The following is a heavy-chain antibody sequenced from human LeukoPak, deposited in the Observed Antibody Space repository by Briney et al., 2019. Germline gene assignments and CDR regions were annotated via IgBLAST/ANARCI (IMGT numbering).Heavy chain of an antibody. J-gene: IGHJ4*02. CDR1: GFTFSSYA. Sequence: GGSLRLSCAASGFTFSSYAMSWVRQAPGKGLEWVSAISGSGGSTYYADSVKGRFTISRDNSKNTLYLQMNSLRAEDTAVYYCAKDLEWLSGQEGTTTDYWGQGTLVTVSS. V-gene: IGHV3-23*01. CDR2: ISGSGGST. D-gene: IGHD3-3*01. CDR3: AKDLEWLSGQEGTTTDY.